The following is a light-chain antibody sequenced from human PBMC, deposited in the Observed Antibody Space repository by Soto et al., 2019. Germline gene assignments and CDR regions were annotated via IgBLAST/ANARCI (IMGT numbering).Light chain of an antibody. CDR1: QTISSW. Sequence: DIQMTPSPSTLSGSVGDRVTITCRASQTISSWLAWYQQKPGKAPKLLIYKASTLKSGVPSRISGSGSGTEFTLTISSLEPEDFAVYYCQQYGNYPWTFGQGTKVDIK. CDR3: QQYGNYPWT. J-gene: IGKJ1*01. CDR2: KAS. V-gene: IGKV1-5*03.